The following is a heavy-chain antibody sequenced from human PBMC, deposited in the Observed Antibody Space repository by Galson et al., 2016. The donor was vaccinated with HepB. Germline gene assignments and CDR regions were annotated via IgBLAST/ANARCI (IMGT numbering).Heavy chain of an antibody. CDR1: GFSLTSSGMF. CDR2: IDWDDGI. V-gene: IGHV2-70*01. J-gene: IGHJ6*02. Sequence: PALVKPTQTLTLTCTFSGFSLTSSGMFVNWIRQPPGKALEWLALIDWDDGIHYTSAQKTRLTISKDTSKRPVVLSMTNVDPMDTATYYCARSRDFVMDVWGQGVTVTVS. D-gene: IGHD2-15*01. CDR3: ARSRDFVMDV.